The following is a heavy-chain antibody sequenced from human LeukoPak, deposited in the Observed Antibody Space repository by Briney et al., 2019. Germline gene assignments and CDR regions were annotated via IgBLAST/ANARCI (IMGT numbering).Heavy chain of an antibody. J-gene: IGHJ4*02. CDR3: AKVAGIAAAGPLYYFDY. D-gene: IGHD6-13*01. CDR2: ISGSGGST. Sequence: PPGGSLRLSCAASGFTFSSYAMNWVRQAPGKGLEWVSTISGSGGSTYYADSVQGRFTISRDNSQNMLYLQMNSLRAEDTAVYYCAKVAGIAAAGPLYYFDYWGQGALVTVSS. V-gene: IGHV3-23*01. CDR1: GFTFSSYA.